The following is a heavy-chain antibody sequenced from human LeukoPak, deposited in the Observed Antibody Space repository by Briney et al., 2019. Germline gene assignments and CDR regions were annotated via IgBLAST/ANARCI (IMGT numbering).Heavy chain of an antibody. D-gene: IGHD6-13*01. CDR1: GDSVSSNTPA. CDR2: TYYKSKWYN. CDR3: ARQQRGAFDY. V-gene: IGHV6-1*01. J-gene: IGHJ4*02. Sequence: SQTLSLTCAISGDSVSSNTPAWNWIRQSPSRGLEWLGRTYYKSKWYNDYAVSVRSRITINPDTAKNQFSLQLNSVTPEDTAVYYCARQQRGAFDYWGQGTLVTVS.